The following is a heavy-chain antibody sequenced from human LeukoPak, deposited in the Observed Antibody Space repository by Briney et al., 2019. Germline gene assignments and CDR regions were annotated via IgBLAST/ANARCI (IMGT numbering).Heavy chain of an antibody. CDR3: ARIGLKTTGYYRLDY. J-gene: IGHJ4*02. CDR2: LNPNTGDT. Sequence: ASVKVSCKASGYTFTGHYLHWVRQAPGQGFEWMGWLNPNTGDTLYIQKFQGRVTMTGDTSISTAYMELSRLMSDDTAVYYCARIGLKTTGYYRLDYWGQGTLVTVSS. V-gene: IGHV1-2*02. CDR1: GYTFTGHY. D-gene: IGHD3-9*01.